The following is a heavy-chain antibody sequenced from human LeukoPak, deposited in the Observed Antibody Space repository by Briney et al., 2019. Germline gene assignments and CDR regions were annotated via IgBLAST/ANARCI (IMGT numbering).Heavy chain of an antibody. CDR3: ARDIGLGYCSSTSCYMGAFDI. Sequence: PSETLSLTCTVSGGSISSYYWSWIRQPPGKGLEWIGYIYYSGSTNYNPSLKSRVTISVDTSKNQFSLKLSSVTAADTAMYYCARDIGLGYCSSTSCYMGAFDIWGQGTMVTVSS. CDR1: GGSISSYY. CDR2: IYYSGST. V-gene: IGHV4-59*01. J-gene: IGHJ3*02. D-gene: IGHD2-2*02.